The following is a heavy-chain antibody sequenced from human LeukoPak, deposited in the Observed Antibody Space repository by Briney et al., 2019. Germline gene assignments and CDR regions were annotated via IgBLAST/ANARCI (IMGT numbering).Heavy chain of an antibody. Sequence: ASVKVSCKASGYTFTSYYMHWVRQAPGQGLEWMGWINPNSGDTNYAQNFQGGVTMTRDTSISTAYMELTRLTSDDTAVYYCTRGRSSSGDDKVLAAYWDQGTLVTVSS. V-gene: IGHV1-2*02. J-gene: IGHJ4*02. D-gene: IGHD4-17*01. CDR2: INPNSGDT. CDR1: GYTFTSYY. CDR3: TRGRSSSGDDKVLAAY.